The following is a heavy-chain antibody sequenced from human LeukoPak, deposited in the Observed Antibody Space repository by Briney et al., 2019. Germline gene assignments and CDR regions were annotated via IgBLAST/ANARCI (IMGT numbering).Heavy chain of an antibody. J-gene: IGHJ6*02. D-gene: IGHD2-2*01. CDR2: INSDGSST. Sequence: GGSLRLSCAASGFTFSSYAMSWVRQAPGKGLVWVSRINSDGSSTSYADSVKGRFTISRDNAKNTLYLQMNSLRAEDTAVYYCARDPQSQYCSSTSCYYYYGMDVWGQGATVTVSS. CDR1: GFTFSSYA. V-gene: IGHV3-74*01. CDR3: ARDPQSQYCSSTSCYYYYGMDV.